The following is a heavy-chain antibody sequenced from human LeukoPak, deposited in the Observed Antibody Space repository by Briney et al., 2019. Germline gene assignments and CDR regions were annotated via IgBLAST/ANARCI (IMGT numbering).Heavy chain of an antibody. CDR1: GFTFSSYV. Sequence: GGSLRLSCAASGFTFSSYVMHWVRQAPGKGLEWVAVISYDGTNKYYADSVKGRFTISRDNSKNTLYLQMNSLRAEDTAVYYCGRGLADYDSSGPRWGQGTLVTVSS. CDR2: ISYDGTNK. D-gene: IGHD3-22*01. V-gene: IGHV3-30-3*01. J-gene: IGHJ4*02. CDR3: GRGLADYDSSGPR.